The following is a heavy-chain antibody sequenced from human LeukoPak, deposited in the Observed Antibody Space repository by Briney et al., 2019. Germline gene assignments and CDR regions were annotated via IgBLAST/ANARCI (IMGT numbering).Heavy chain of an antibody. Sequence: PGGSLRLSCAASGFTFSSYSMNWVRQAPGKGLEWVSSISSSSSYIYYADSMKGRFTISRDNAKNSLYRQMNSLRGEDTAVYYCARDRKEMGDYYMDVWGKGTTVTISS. J-gene: IGHJ6*03. CDR2: ISSSSSYI. V-gene: IGHV3-21*01. D-gene: IGHD5-24*01. CDR1: GFTFSSYS. CDR3: ARDRKEMGDYYMDV.